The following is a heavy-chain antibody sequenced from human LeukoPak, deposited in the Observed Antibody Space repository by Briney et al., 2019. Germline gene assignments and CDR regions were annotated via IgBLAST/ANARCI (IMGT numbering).Heavy chain of an antibody. CDR2: ISSSGSTI. V-gene: IGHV3-48*03. Sequence: PGGSLRLSCAASGFTFSSYEMSWVRQAPGKGLEWISYISSSGSTIYYADSMKGRFIISRDNAKNSVYLQMNSLRAEDTAVYYCARGAHLLWLGKLLSGWFDPWGQGTLVTVSS. J-gene: IGHJ5*02. CDR1: GFTFSSYE. CDR3: ARGAHLLWLGKLLSGWFDP. D-gene: IGHD3-10*01.